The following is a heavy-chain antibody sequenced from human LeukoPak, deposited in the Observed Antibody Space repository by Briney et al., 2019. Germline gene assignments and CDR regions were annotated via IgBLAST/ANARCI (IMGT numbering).Heavy chain of an antibody. CDR3: AKSGPYYFQY. CDR2: ISNSGDAT. CDR1: GFTFSDYG. J-gene: IGHJ4*02. V-gene: IGHV3-23*01. Sequence: GGSLRLSCAASGFTFSDYGMSWVRQAPGQGLDRVSTISNSGDATYYADSVRGRFGISRDNSKKTLFLQMSSLRAEDAAIYYCAKSGPYYFQYWGQGTLVTVSS.